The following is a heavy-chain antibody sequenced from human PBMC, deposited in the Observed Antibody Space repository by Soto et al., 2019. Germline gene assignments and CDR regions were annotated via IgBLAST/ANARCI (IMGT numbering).Heavy chain of an antibody. J-gene: IGHJ6*02. V-gene: IGHV4-31*03. CDR1: GGSISSGGYY. Sequence: PSETLSLTCTVSGGSISSGGYYWSWIRQHPGKGLEWIGYIYYSGSTYYNPSLKSRVTISVDTSKNQFSLKLSSVTAADTAVYYCARDRVGGAHYYYYGVDVWGQGTTVTVSS. CDR2: IYYSGST. CDR3: ARDRVGGAHYYYYGVDV. D-gene: IGHD3-16*01.